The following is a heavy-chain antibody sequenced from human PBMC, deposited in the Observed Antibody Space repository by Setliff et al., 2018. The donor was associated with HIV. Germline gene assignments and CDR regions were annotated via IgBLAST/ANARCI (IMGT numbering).Heavy chain of an antibody. CDR1: GGSINSYY. J-gene: IGHJ4*02. V-gene: IGHV4-4*07. CDR2: IYSSGST. CDR3: ARRAFKDGHKRSYFDY. Sequence: PSETLSLTCTVSGGSINSYYWSWIRQPAGKGLEWIGRIYSSGSTNYNPSLKSRVTMSVDTSKNKFSLKLSSVTAADTAEYYCARRAFKDGHKRSYFDYWGQGTLVTVSS.